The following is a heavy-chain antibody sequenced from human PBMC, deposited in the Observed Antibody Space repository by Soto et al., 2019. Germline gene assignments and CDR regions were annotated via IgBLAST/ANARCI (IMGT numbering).Heavy chain of an antibody. Sequence: QVQLVQSGAEVKKPGSSVKVSCKASGGTFSSYAISWLRQAPGQGLEWMGGIIPIFGTASYAQKFQGRVTINADESTSTAYMELSSLRSEDTAVYYCARVKGDYGDYMDAFDIWGQGTMVTVSS. CDR3: ARVKGDYGDYMDAFDI. CDR1: GGTFSSYA. CDR2: IIPIFGTA. D-gene: IGHD4-17*01. J-gene: IGHJ3*02. V-gene: IGHV1-69*01.